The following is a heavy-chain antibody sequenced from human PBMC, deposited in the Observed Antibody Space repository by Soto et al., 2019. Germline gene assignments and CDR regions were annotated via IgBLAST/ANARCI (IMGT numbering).Heavy chain of an antibody. J-gene: IGHJ5*01. CDR3: PRDWGPPVTHGYAS. D-gene: IGHD7-27*01. Sequence: QVQLQESGPGLVRPSQTLSLTCTVSGGSVTSGGYYWSWIRHCPGKGLEWIGYIYSSGDTNYNPSLNSRVAMSEDTSSTQFSLKLTSVLVADTAIYSGPRDWGPPVTHGYASWGQGLLAPVSS. V-gene: IGHV4-31*03. CDR2: IYSSGDT. CDR1: GGSVTSGGYY.